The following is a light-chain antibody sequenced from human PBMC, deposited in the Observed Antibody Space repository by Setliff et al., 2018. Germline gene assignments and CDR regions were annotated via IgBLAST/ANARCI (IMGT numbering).Light chain of an antibody. CDR1: SSNIGAGYD. CDR3: QSYDSSLSAYV. Sequence: QRVTISCAGRSSNIGAGYDVHWYQQLPGTAPKLLIYGNNNRPSGVPDRFSGSQSGTSASLAITGLHSEDEADYYCQSYDSSLSAYVFGTGTKGTVL. J-gene: IGLJ1*01. CDR2: GNN. V-gene: IGLV1-40*01.